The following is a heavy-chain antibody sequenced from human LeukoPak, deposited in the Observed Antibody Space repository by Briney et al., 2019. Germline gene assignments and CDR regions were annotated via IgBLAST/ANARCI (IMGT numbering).Heavy chain of an antibody. D-gene: IGHD3-10*01. Sequence: SETLSLTCAVSGGSISSGGYSWSWIRRPPGKGLEWIGYIYHSGSTYYNPSLKSRVTISVDRSKNQFSLKLSSVTAADTAVYYCARASITMVRVFDYWGQGTLVTVSS. J-gene: IGHJ4*02. V-gene: IGHV4-30-2*01. CDR1: GGSISSGGYS. CDR3: ARASITMVRVFDY. CDR2: IYHSGST.